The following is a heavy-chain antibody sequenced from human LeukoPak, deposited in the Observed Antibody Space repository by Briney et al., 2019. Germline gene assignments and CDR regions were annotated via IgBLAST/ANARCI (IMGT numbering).Heavy chain of an antibody. J-gene: IGHJ4*02. CDR1: GFTFNNYG. D-gene: IGHD3-10*01. Sequence: SGRSLRLSCAASGFTFNNYGMHWVRQAPGKGLEWVAIIWYDGSNKYYTDSVKGRFTISRDNSKNTLYLQMNSLRAEDTAVYYCASSLGSSRGGDYWGQGTLVTVSS. V-gene: IGHV3-33*01. CDR2: IWYDGSNK. CDR3: ASSLGSSRGGDY.